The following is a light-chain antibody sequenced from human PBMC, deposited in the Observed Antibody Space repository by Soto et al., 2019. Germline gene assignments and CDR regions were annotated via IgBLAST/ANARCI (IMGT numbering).Light chain of an antibody. CDR2: GAS. V-gene: IGKV3-15*01. CDR1: QSVGSN. CDR3: QQYTNWPYT. J-gene: IGKJ2*01. Sequence: EIVMTQSPATLSVSPGERASLSCRASQSVGSNLAWYQQTAGQAPRLLIYGASTTAPGIPARFSGSGSGTEFTLTISSLQSEDFAVYSCQQYTNWPYTFGQGTKLEIK.